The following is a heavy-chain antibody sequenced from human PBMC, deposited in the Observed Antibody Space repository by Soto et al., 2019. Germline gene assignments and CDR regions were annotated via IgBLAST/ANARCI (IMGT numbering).Heavy chain of an antibody. Sequence: EVQLVESGGGLVQPGGSLRLSCAASGFTFSSYWMSWVRQAPGKGLEWVANIKQDGSEKYYVDSVKGRFTISRDNAKNSLYLQMNSLRAEDTAGYYCARDSIVLMVYAIQDYWGQGTLLTVSS. CDR3: ARDSIVLMVYAIQDY. J-gene: IGHJ4*02. D-gene: IGHD2-8*01. V-gene: IGHV3-7*05. CDR1: GFTFSSYW. CDR2: IKQDGSEK.